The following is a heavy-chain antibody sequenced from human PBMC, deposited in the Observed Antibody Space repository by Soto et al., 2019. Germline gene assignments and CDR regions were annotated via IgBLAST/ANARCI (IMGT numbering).Heavy chain of an antibody. D-gene: IGHD4-17*01. V-gene: IGHV3-43*01. CDR3: AKADYGDYRVFDY. J-gene: IGHJ4*02. Sequence: EVQLVESGGVVVQPGGSLRLSCAASGFTFDDYTMHWVRQAPGKGLEWVSLISWDGGSTYYADSVKGRFTISRDNSKNSQYLQMNSLRTEDTALYYCAKADYGDYRVFDYWGQGTLVTVSS. CDR1: GFTFDDYT. CDR2: ISWDGGST.